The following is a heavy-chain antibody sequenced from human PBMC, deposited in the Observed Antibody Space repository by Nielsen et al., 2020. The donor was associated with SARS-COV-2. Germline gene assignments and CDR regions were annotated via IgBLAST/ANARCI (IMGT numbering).Heavy chain of an antibody. CDR1: GFTFSSYA. J-gene: IGHJ4*02. CDR2: ISGSGGST. D-gene: IGHD6-19*01. Sequence: GGSLRLSCAASGFTFSSYAMSWVRQAPGKGLEWVSAISGSGGSTYYQDSVKGRFTISRDNSKNTLYLQMNSLRAEDTAVYYCAKDLIIAVAGTGDYWGQGTLVTVSS. V-gene: IGHV3-23*01. CDR3: AKDLIIAVAGTGDY.